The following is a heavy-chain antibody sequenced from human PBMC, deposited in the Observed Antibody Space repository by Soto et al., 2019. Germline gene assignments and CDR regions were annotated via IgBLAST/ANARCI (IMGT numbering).Heavy chain of an antibody. V-gene: IGHV1-18*01. J-gene: IGHJ5*02. CDR2: ISAYNGNT. D-gene: IGHD6-6*01. CDR1: GYTFTSYG. CDR3: ARVFEEEQLVLWFDP. Sequence: ASVKVSCKASGYTFTSYGISWVRQAPGQGLEWMGWISAYNGNTNYAQKLQGRVTMTTDTSTSTAYMELRSLRSDDTAVYYCARVFEEEQLVLWFDPWGQGTLVTVSS.